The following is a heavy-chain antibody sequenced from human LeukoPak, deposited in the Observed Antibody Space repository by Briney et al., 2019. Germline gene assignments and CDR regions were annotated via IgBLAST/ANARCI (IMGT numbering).Heavy chain of an antibody. CDR3: ARAAATFNSSCHYLEYFQY. D-gene: IGHD2-15*01. Sequence: SETLSLTCTGYGGSISSHYTSWIRQPAGKGLEWIGRFYSRGSTNYNPSLKSRVTISVDTSKNQFSLKLSSVAAADTAVYYCARAAATFNSSCHYLEYFQYCGQGTLVTVSS. J-gene: IGHJ1*01. CDR2: FYSRGST. V-gene: IGHV4-4*07. CDR1: GGSISSHY.